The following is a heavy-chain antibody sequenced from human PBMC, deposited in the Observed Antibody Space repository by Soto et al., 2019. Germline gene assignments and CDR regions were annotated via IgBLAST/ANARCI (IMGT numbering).Heavy chain of an antibody. D-gene: IGHD1-26*01. J-gene: IGHJ3*02. Sequence: QVQLVESGGGVVQPGRSLRLSCAASGFTFSSYGMHWVRQAPGKGLEWVAVISYDGSNKYYADSVKGLFTISRDNSKNSLYLRMNRLRAVVMAVYYCAKDLSYLWRNAFDIWGQGTMVTVSS. CDR3: AKDLSYLWRNAFDI. V-gene: IGHV3-30*18. CDR1: GFTFSSYG. CDR2: ISYDGSNK.